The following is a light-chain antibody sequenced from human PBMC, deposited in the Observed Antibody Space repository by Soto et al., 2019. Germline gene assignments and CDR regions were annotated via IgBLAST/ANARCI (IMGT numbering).Light chain of an antibody. CDR1: QSISTK. Sequence: EIVMTQSPATLSVSPGERATLSCRASQSISTKLAWYQHKPGQSPRLLIYDTSTRAAGVPARFTGSGSGTDFTLTISSLQSEDFATYYCQQYYTYWHMFGQGTGVEIK. V-gene: IGKV3-15*01. J-gene: IGKJ1*01. CDR2: DTS. CDR3: QQYYTYWHM.